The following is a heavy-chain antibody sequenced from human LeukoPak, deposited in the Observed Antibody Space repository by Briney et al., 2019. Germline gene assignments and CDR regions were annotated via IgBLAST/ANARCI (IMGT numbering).Heavy chain of an antibody. CDR3: ARRNYDHIWGNYGSLYYFDY. Sequence: GASVKVSCKASGYTFTSYYIHWVRQAPGQGLEWMGIINPSGGSTSYAQKFQGRVTMTRDTSTSTVYMELRSLRSDDTAVYYCARRNYDHIWGNYGSLYYFDYWGQGTLVTVSS. D-gene: IGHD3-16*01. J-gene: IGHJ4*02. CDR1: GYTFTSYY. CDR2: INPSGGST. V-gene: IGHV1-46*01.